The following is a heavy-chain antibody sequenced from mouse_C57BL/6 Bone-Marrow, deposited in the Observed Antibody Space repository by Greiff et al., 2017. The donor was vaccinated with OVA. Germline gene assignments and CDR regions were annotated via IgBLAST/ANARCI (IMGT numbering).Heavy chain of an antibody. CDR1: GFNIKNTS. D-gene: IGHD1-1*01. J-gene: IGHJ3*01. CDR2: IDPANGNT. CDR3: ARDTTVVGRAWFAY. V-gene: IGHV14-3*01. Sequence: EVQLQQSVAELVRPGASVKLSCTASGFNIKNTSMHWVKQRPEQGLEWIGRIDPANGNTKYAPKFQGKATITPDTSSNTAYLQLSSLTSEDTAIYYCARDTTVVGRAWFAYWGQGTLVTVSA.